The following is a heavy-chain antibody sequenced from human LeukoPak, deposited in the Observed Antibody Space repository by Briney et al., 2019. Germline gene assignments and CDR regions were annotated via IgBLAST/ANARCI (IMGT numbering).Heavy chain of an antibody. CDR3: ASHTKYYYGSGSYYRDQYYYYMDV. Sequence: SETLSLTCTVSGGSISSSSYYWGWIRQPPGKGLEWIGSIYYSGSTYYNPSLKSRVTISVDTSKNQFSLKLSSVTAADTAVYYCASHTKYYYGSGSYYRDQYYYYMDVWGKGTTVTVSS. CDR2: IYYSGST. J-gene: IGHJ6*03. D-gene: IGHD3-10*01. V-gene: IGHV4-39*07. CDR1: GGSISSSSYY.